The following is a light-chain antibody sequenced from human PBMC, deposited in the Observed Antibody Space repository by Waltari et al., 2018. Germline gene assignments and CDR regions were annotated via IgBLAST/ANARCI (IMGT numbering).Light chain of an antibody. CDR2: YDS. V-gene: IGLV3-21*04. CDR1: NVGRKN. J-gene: IGLJ3*02. CDR3: QVWDSGSAV. Sequence: SYVLTQPPSVSVAPGQTARITCGGNNVGRKNLHWYKQKPGQAPILVIYYDSDRPSGIPERFSGSNSGNTATLTISRVEVGDEADYYCQVWDSGSAVFGGGTKLTVL.